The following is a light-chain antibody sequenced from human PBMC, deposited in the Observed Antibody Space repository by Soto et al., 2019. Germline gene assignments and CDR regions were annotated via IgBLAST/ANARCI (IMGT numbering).Light chain of an antibody. CDR2: DAS. Sequence: DNQMTQSPSPLSASVGDRVTNPCPASQSISSWLAWYQQKPGKTPKLLIYDASSLESGVPSRFSGSGSGTEFTLTICSLQLDDFATYYCQQYNSYSPWTFGQGTKVDIK. J-gene: IGKJ1*01. CDR3: QQYNSYSPWT. V-gene: IGKV1-5*01. CDR1: QSISSW.